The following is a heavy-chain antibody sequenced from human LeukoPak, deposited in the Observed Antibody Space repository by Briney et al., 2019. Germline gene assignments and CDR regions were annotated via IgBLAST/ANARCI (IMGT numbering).Heavy chain of an antibody. CDR1: GGSISSYY. V-gene: IGHV4-59*12. Sequence: PSETLSLTCTVSGGSISSYYWSWIRQPPGKGLEWIGYIYYSGSTNYNPSLKSRVTMSVDTSKNQFSLKLSSVTAADTAVYYCASGGPYSSRPFDYWGQGTLVTVSS. CDR3: ASGGPYSSRPFDY. CDR2: IYYSGST. D-gene: IGHD6-13*01. J-gene: IGHJ4*02.